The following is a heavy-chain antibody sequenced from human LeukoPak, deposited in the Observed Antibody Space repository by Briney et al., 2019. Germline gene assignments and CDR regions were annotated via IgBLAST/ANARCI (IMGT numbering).Heavy chain of an antibody. CDR2: IYYGGTT. V-gene: IGHV4-39*01. CDR1: GGSISSSSYY. D-gene: IGHD6-19*01. J-gene: IGHJ4*02. CDR3: SSTRLGYSGGWH. Sequence: NPSETLSLTCTVSGGSISSSSYYWGWIRQPPGKGLEWIGSIYYGGTTYYNSSLKSRVTISVDTSKNQISLKLSSVTASDTSIYYCSSTRLGYSGGWHWGQGTLVTVSS.